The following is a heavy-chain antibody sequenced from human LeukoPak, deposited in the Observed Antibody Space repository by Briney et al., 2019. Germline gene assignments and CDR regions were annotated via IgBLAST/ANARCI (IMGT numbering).Heavy chain of an antibody. J-gene: IGHJ4*02. D-gene: IGHD3-3*01. CDR2: ISSTSSLI. CDR3: ARDYDFWSGFSSNYVGY. CDR1: GFNISSYT. V-gene: IGHV3-21*01. Sequence: GSLRLSCAASGFNISSYTIHWVGHGPGKRLERVSSISSTSSLIFYSDSMRDRFIISRDHATNSMYLQMTSLRAQDTAVYYCARDYDFWSGFSSNYVGYWGQGTLVTVSS.